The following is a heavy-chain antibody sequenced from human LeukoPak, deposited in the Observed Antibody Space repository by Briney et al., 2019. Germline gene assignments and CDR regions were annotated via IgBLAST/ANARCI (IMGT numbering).Heavy chain of an antibody. CDR3: AGQTGNKGAFDV. J-gene: IGHJ3*01. CDR1: GGSISRYY. CDR2: NHYSGYT. V-gene: IGHV4-59*13. D-gene: IGHD1/OR15-1a*01. Sequence: SETLSLTCNVSGGSISRYYWHWIRQAPGKGLEWIGYNHYSGYTFYNPYLKTRATILVGTNQFSLELISVTAADTAVYFCAGQTGNKGAFDVWGQGTMVTVSS.